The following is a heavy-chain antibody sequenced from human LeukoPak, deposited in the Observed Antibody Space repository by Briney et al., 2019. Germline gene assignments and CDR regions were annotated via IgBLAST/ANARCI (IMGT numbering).Heavy chain of an antibody. Sequence: PGGSLRLSCAASGFTVSSNYMGWVRPAPGKGLEWVSIIYSDGSTYYADSVKGRFTISRGNAGNSLYLQMNSLRAEDTAVYYCARETRGTVGSYWGQGTLVTVSS. D-gene: IGHD1-26*01. CDR3: ARETRGTVGSY. V-gene: IGHV3-53*01. CDR1: GFTVSSNY. CDR2: IYSDGST. J-gene: IGHJ4*02.